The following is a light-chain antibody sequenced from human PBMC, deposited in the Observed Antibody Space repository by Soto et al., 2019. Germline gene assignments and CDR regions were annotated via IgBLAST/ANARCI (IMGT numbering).Light chain of an antibody. Sequence: AIQMTQSPSSLSASVGDRVTITCRASQDIRNALGWYQQKPGKAPQLLIYAASTLQSGVPSRFSGSGSGTDFTLTISSLQPEDFATYYCLQDYNYPRTFGQGTKVEIK. CDR1: QDIRNA. CDR2: AAS. CDR3: LQDYNYPRT. V-gene: IGKV1-6*01. J-gene: IGKJ1*01.